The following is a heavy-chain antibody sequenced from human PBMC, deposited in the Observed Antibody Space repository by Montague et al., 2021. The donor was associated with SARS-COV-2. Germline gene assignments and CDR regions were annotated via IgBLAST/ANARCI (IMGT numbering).Heavy chain of an antibody. Sequence: SETLSLTCGVYGGPFSGYFWSWIRQPPGKGLEWIGEINHSGSTNYNPSLKSRVTISVDTSKNQFSLKLNSVTAADTAMYYCARGGVYGSAALDYWGQGTLVTVSS. D-gene: IGHD6-13*01. J-gene: IGHJ4*02. V-gene: IGHV4-34*01. CDR2: INHSGST. CDR1: GGPFSGYF. CDR3: ARGGVYGSAALDY.